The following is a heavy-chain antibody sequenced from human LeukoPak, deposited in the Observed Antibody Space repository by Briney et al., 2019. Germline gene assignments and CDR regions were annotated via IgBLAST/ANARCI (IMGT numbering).Heavy chain of an antibody. D-gene: IGHD6-19*01. V-gene: IGHV3-7*01. CDR2: IKQDGSEK. Sequence: PGGSLRLSCAASGFTFSSYWMSWVRQAPGKGPEWVANIKQDGSEKYYVDSVKGRFTISRDNAKNSLYLQMNSLRAEDTAVYYCARDITSGWFHSDAFDIWGQGTMVTVSS. CDR1: GFTFSSYW. J-gene: IGHJ3*02. CDR3: ARDITSGWFHSDAFDI.